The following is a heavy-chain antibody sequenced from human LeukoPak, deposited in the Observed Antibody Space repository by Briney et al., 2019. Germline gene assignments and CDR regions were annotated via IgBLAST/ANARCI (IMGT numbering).Heavy chain of an antibody. J-gene: IGHJ5*02. CDR2: INPNSGGT. V-gene: IGHV1-2*06. CDR3: ARAESGWYNWFDP. D-gene: IGHD6-19*01. Sequence: GASVKVSCKASGYTFTGYYMHWVRQAPGQGLEWMGRINPNSGGTNYAQKFQGRVTLTRDTSISTAYMELSRLRSDDPAVYFCARAESGWYNWFDPWGQGTMVTVSS. CDR1: GYTFTGYY.